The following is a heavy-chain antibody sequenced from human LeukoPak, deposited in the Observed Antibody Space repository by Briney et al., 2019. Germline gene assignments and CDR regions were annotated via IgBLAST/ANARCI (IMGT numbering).Heavy chain of an antibody. V-gene: IGHV3-21*01. CDR3: ARTLVTYGSGSYIDY. D-gene: IGHD3-10*01. Sequence: PGGSLRLSCAASGFTFSSYSMNWVRQAPGKGLEWVSSISSSSSYIYYADSVKGRFTISRDNAKNSLYLQMNSLRAEDTAVYYCARTLVTYGSGSYIDYWGQGTLVTVSS. CDR1: GFTFSSYS. J-gene: IGHJ4*02. CDR2: ISSSSSYI.